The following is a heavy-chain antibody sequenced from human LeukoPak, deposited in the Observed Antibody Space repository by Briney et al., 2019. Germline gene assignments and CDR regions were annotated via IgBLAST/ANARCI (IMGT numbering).Heavy chain of an antibody. Sequence: GGSLRLSCEASGFTFSDHYMSWIRQAPEKGLEWLSYITSSSTTTSYADSVKGRFTVSRDNAKNSLYLQMNGLRADDTAVYYCVRGAGPLFDPWGQGTLVTVSS. CDR3: VRGAGPLFDP. CDR2: ITSSSTTT. V-gene: IGHV3-11*01. J-gene: IGHJ5*02. CDR1: GFTFSDHY.